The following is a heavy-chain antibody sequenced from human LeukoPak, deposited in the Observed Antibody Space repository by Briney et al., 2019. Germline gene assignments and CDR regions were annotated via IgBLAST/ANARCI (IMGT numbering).Heavy chain of an antibody. Sequence: GASVKVSCKASGYTFTGYYMHWVRQAPGQGLEWMGWINPNSGGTNYAQKFQGRVTMTRDTSTSTVYMELSSLRSEDTAVYYCAREEGREDEDYGGNSSDAFDIWGQGTMVTVSS. CDR1: GYTFTGYY. CDR2: INPNSGGT. J-gene: IGHJ3*02. V-gene: IGHV1-2*02. D-gene: IGHD4-23*01. CDR3: AREEGREDEDYGGNSSDAFDI.